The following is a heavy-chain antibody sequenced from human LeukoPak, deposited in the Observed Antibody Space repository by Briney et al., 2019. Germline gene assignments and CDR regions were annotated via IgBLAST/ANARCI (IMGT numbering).Heavy chain of an antibody. V-gene: IGHV4-39*01. Sequence: SETLSLTCTVSGGSISSSSYYWGWIRQPPGKGLEWIGSIYYSGSTYYNPSLKSRVTISVDTSKNQFSLKLSSVTAADTAVYYCARLSRLGDYFDYWGQGTLATVSS. D-gene: IGHD4-17*01. CDR1: GGSISSSSYY. CDR2: IYYSGST. CDR3: ARLSRLGDYFDY. J-gene: IGHJ4*02.